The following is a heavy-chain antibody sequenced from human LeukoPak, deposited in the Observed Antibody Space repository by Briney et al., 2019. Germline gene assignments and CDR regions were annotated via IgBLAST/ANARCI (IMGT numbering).Heavy chain of an antibody. CDR1: GFTFGSYA. J-gene: IGHJ3*02. V-gene: IGHV3-30-3*01. CDR3: ARDSSSNWNYVGAFDI. D-gene: IGHD1-7*01. CDR2: ISYDGSNK. Sequence: GGSLRLSCAASGFTFGSYAMHWVRQAPGKGLEWVAVISYDGSNKYYADSVKGRFTISRDNSKNTLYLQMNSLRAEDTAVYYCARDSSSNWNYVGAFDIWGQGTMVTVSS.